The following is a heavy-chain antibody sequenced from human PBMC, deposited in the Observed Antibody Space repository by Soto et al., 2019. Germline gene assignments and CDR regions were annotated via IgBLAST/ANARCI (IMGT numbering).Heavy chain of an antibody. CDR1: GYTFTSYG. V-gene: IGHV1-18*04. J-gene: IGHJ4*02. Sequence: QVQLVQSGAEVKKPGASVKVSCKASGYTFTSYGISWVRQAPGQGLEWMGWISAYNGNTNYAQKLQGRVTMTTDTSTSTAYMELRSLRSDDTAVYYCAREGYDILTGYSRDYFDYWGQGTLVTVSS. CDR3: AREGYDILTGYSRDYFDY. CDR2: ISAYNGNT. D-gene: IGHD3-9*01.